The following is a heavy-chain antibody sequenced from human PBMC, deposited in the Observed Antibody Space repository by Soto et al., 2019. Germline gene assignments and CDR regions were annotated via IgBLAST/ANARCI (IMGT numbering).Heavy chain of an antibody. Sequence: GGSLRLSCGASGFSFSKYGMHWVRQAPGEGLEWLSLISYDGSEKWYAESVKGRFTISRDNSKNTLYLQMNSLRGDDTAIYFCANDYEVTPPVASAWYSNYFYGVDVWGRGSTVTVSS. J-gene: IGHJ6*02. V-gene: IGHV3-30*18. CDR3: ANDYEVTPPVASAWYSNYFYGVDV. CDR1: GFSFSKYG. D-gene: IGHD6-19*01. CDR2: ISYDGSEK.